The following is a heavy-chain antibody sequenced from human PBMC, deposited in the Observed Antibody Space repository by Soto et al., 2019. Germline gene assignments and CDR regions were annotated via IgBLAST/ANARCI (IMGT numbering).Heavy chain of an antibody. CDR3: ARGLGRVVVDATAFES. J-gene: IGHJ4*02. V-gene: IGHV3-23*01. CDR1: GFRFSNSA. CDR2: ISVVGDST. Sequence: EVQLSESGGGLVHPGGSLRLSCAASGFRFSNSAMSWVRQSPAKGLEWVSSISVVGDSTYYADSVKGRFTISRDSSKNTLFLQMNNLRVDDAAIYFCARGLGRVVVDATAFESWGQGTLVVVSA. D-gene: IGHD2-15*01.